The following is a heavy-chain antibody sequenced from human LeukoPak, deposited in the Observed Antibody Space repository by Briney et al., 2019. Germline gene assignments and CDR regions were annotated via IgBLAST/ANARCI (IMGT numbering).Heavy chain of an antibody. Sequence: GRSLRLSCAASGFTFSSYGMHWVRQAPGKGLEWVAVISYDGSNKYYADSVKGRFTISRDNSKNTLYLQMNSLGAEDTAVYYCAKDTGHIRLATITIFYYYYYGMDVWGQGTTVTVSS. V-gene: IGHV3-30*18. CDR2: ISYDGSNK. J-gene: IGHJ6*02. CDR1: GFTFSSYG. CDR3: AKDTGHIRLATITIFYYYYYGMDV. D-gene: IGHD5-24*01.